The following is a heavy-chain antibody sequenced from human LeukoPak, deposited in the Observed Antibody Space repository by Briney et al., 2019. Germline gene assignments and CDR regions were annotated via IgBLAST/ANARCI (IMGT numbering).Heavy chain of an antibody. D-gene: IGHD3-3*01. CDR1: GGSIISNRHY. J-gene: IGHJ3*02. V-gene: IGHV4-61*09. CDR3: ARVALITIHENDAFDI. Sequence: SQTLSLTCTVSGGSIISNRHYWSWIRQPAGKGLEWIGHIYSSGNTKYNPSLKSRLTMSIDSSKNQFSLILTSVTAADTAVYYCARVALITIHENDAFDIWGQGTAVTVSS. CDR2: IYSSGNT.